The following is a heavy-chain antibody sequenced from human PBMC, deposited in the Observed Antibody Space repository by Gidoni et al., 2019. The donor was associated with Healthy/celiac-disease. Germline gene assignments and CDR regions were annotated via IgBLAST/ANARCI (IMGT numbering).Heavy chain of an antibody. CDR1: GGTFSSYA. CDR2: IIPIFGTA. J-gene: IGHJ5*02. Sequence: EVKKPGSSVKVSCKASGGTFSSYAISWVRQAPGQGLEWMGGIIPIFGTANYAQKFQGRVTITADESTSTAYMELSSLRSEDTAVYYCARDPALYCSGGSCYRATWFDPWGQGTLVTVSS. D-gene: IGHD2-15*01. V-gene: IGHV1-69*01. CDR3: ARDPALYCSGGSCYRATWFDP.